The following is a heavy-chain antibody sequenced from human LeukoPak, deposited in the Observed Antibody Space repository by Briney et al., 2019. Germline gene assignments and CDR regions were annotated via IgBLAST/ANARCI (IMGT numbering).Heavy chain of an antibody. CDR3: ARVIVGATVFGY. D-gene: IGHD1-26*01. CDR1: GYTFTGYY. V-gene: IGHV1-2*02. CDR2: INPNSGGT. Sequence: ASVKVSCKASGYTFTGYYMHWVRQAPGQGLEWMGWINPNSGGTNYAQKFQGRVTMTRDTSISTAYMELSGLNFDDTAVYYCARVIVGATVFGYWGQGTLVTVSS. J-gene: IGHJ4*02.